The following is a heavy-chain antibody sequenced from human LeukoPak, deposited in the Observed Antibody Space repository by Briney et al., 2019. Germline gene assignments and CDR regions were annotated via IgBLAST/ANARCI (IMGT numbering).Heavy chain of an antibody. CDR1: GYTFTSYA. D-gene: IGHD3-10*01. CDR2: INTNTGNP. CDR3: ARGRRITMVRGVSSYFDY. Sequence: ASVKVSCKASGYTFTSYAMNWVRQAPGQGLEWMRWINTNTGNPTYAQGFTGRFVFSLDTSVSTAYLQISSLKAEDTAVYYCARGRRITMVRGVSSYFDYWGQGTLVTVSS. V-gene: IGHV7-4-1*02. J-gene: IGHJ4*02.